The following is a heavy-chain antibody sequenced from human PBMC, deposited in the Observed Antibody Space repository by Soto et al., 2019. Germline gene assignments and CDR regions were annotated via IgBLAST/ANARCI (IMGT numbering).Heavy chain of an antibody. J-gene: IGHJ4*02. CDR3: ARRYGGNFDY. V-gene: IGHV4-61*01. D-gene: IGHD3-16*01. CDR2: IYYSGST. CDR1: GGSVSSGSDY. Sequence: SETLSLTCTVSGGSVSSGSDYWSLIRQPPGKGLEWIGYIYYSGSTNYNPSLKSRVTISVDTSKNQFSLKLSSVTAADTAVYYCARRYGGNFDYWGQGTLVTVSS.